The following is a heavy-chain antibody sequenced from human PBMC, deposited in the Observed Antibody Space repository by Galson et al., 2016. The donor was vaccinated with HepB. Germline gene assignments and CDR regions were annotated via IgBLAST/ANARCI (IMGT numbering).Heavy chain of an antibody. D-gene: IGHD1-20*01. V-gene: IGHV3-53*01. J-gene: IGHJ4*02. CDR3: AGMTGTTPVGY. Sequence: SLRLSCAASGFTVSNNYMSWVRQAPGKGLEWVSLIYSGGSTYYADSVKGRFTISRDNSKNTLYLQMNSLRAEDTAVYYCAGMTGTTPVGYWGQGTLVNVSS. CDR2: IYSGGST. CDR1: GFTVSNNY.